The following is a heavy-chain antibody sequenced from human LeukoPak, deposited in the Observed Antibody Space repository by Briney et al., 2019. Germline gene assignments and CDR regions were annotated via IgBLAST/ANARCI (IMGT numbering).Heavy chain of an antibody. CDR1: GFTFNTHW. CDR3: VRGTSGPDI. CDR2: INNDGSNT. V-gene: IGHV3-74*01. J-gene: IGHJ4*02. D-gene: IGHD1-7*01. Sequence: GGSLRLSCAASGFTFNTHWMHWVRHAPGEGLVWVSRINNDGSNTVYAASVNGRFTTSRYNAKNTLYLEMNSLRSEDTAVYYCVRGTSGPDIWGQGTLVTVSS.